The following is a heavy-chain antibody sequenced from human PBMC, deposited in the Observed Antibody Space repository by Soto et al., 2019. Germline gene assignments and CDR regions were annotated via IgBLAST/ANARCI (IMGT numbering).Heavy chain of an antibody. J-gene: IGHJ4*02. V-gene: IGHV4-61*08. D-gene: IGHD3-16*01. CDR3: ASVTFGGIVLAH. CDR2: IYFNGNT. CDR1: GVSVSSDDYY. Sequence: SETLSLTCSVSGVSVSSDDYYWTWIRHSPGKGLECIGYIYFNGNTNYNPSLKRRVTMSIDTSKKQFSLNLSSVTAADTAVYYCASVTFGGIVLAHWGQGALVTVSS.